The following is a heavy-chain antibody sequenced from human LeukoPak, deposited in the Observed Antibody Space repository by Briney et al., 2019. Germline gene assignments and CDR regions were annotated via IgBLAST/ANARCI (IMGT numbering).Heavy chain of an antibody. V-gene: IGHV4-59*01. CDR1: GGSISSYY. CDR2: IYYSGST. CDR3: ARVGGGVVSTTVYYYYYYMDV. D-gene: IGHD1-1*01. Sequence: SETLSLTCTASGGSISSYYWSWIRQPPGKGLEWIGYIYYSGSTNYNPSLKSRVTISVDTSKNQFSLKLSSVTAADTAVYYCARVGGGVVSTTVYYYYYYMDVWGKGTTVTVSS. J-gene: IGHJ6*03.